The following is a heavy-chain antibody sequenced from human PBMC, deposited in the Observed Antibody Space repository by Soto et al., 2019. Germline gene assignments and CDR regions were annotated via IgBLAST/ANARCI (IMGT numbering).Heavy chain of an antibody. J-gene: IGHJ6*02. V-gene: IGHV3-7*01. CDR2: IKQDGSEK. Sequence: GSLRLSCAASGFTFSSYWMSWVRQAPGKGLEWVANIKQDGSEKYYVDSVKGRFTISRDNAKNSLYLQMNSLRAEDTAVYYCARAATYYDFWSGFDTYYYGMDVWGQGTTVTVSS. D-gene: IGHD3-3*01. CDR1: GFTFSSYW. CDR3: ARAATYYDFWSGFDTYYYGMDV.